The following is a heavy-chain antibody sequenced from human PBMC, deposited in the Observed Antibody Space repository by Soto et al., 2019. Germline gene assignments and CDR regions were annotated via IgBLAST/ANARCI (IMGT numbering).Heavy chain of an antibody. D-gene: IGHD3-9*01. CDR3: ARGDYDILTGYYYFQH. V-gene: IGHV1-46*01. CDR1: GYTFTSYY. J-gene: IGHJ1*01. Sequence: QVQLVQSGAEVKKPGASVKVSCKASGYTFTSYYMHWVRQAPGQGLEWMGIINPSGGSTSYAQKCQGRVTMTRDTSTSTVYMELSSLRAEDTAVYYCARGDYDILTGYYYFQHWGQGTLVTVSS. CDR2: INPSGGST.